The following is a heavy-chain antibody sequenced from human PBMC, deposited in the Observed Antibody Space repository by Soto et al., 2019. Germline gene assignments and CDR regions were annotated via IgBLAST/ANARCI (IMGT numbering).Heavy chain of an antibody. CDR1: GGSISSGGYY. CDR2: IYYSGST. Sequence: SETLSLTCTVSGGSISSGGYYWSWIRQHPGKCLEWIGYIYYSGSTYYNPSLKSRVTISVDTSKNQFSLKLSSVTAADTAVYYCARDSTVVVVAAASFGMDVWGQGTTVTVSS. V-gene: IGHV4-31*03. D-gene: IGHD2-15*01. CDR3: ARDSTVVVVAAASFGMDV. J-gene: IGHJ6*02.